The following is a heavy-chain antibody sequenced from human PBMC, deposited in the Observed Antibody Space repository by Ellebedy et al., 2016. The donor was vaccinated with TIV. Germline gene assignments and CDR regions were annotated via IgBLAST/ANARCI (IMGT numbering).Heavy chain of an antibody. CDR1: GFTFSRFW. CDR2: IKPDGGEK. J-gene: IGHJ4*02. D-gene: IGHD3-16*01. Sequence: GESLKISCAASGFTFSRFWMSWVRQTPGTGLELLATIKPDGGEKKHVDSVEGRFTIARDNAKDSLFLQMNGLTGDETAVYYCARVVGASFIYFDYWGPGALVTVSS. V-gene: IGHV3-7*01. CDR3: ARVVGASFIYFDY.